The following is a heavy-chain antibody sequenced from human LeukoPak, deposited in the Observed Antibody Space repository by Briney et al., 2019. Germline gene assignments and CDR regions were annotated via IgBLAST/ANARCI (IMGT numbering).Heavy chain of an antibody. V-gene: IGHV4-34*01. Sequence: PSETLSLTCAVYGGSFSGYYWSWIRQPPGKGLEWIGEINHSGSTNYNPSLKSRVTISVDTSKNQCSLKLSSVTAADTAVYYCARVLKTYCSSTSCYGGYFDYWGQGTLVTVSS. J-gene: IGHJ4*02. CDR1: GGSFSGYY. CDR2: INHSGST. D-gene: IGHD2-2*01. CDR3: ARVLKTYCSSTSCYGGYFDY.